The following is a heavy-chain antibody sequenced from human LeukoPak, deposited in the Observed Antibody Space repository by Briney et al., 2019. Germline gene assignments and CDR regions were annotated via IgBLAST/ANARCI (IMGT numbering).Heavy chain of an antibody. J-gene: IGHJ6*02. CDR3: ARQKSVAATRYYYYGMDV. V-gene: IGHV5-51*01. Sequence: KTGESLKISCKGSGYSFTSYWIGWVRQMPGKGLEWMGIIYPGDSDTRYSPSFQGQVTISADKSISTAYLQWSSLKASDTAMYYYARQKSVAATRYYYYGMDVWGQGTTVTVSS. CDR2: IYPGDSDT. D-gene: IGHD2-15*01. CDR1: GYSFTSYW.